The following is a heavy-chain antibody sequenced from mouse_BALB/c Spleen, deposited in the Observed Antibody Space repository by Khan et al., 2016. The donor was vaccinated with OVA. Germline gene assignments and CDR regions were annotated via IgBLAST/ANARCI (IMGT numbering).Heavy chain of an antibody. CDR1: GYTFTDYN. J-gene: IGHJ3*01. CDR3: AREWGAWFPY. CDR2: IYPGSNNT. V-gene: IGHV1-77*01. Sequence: VQLKQSGAELARPWASVKLSCKASGYTFTDYNIHWVKQRTGQGLEWIGEIYPGSNNTYSTEKFKGKATLTEDQSSSTADMLLIRLTSEDSAVYCCAREWGAWFPYWGQGTLVTVSA.